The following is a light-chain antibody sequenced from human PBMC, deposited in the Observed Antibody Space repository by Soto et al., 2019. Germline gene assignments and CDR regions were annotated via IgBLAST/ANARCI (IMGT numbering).Light chain of an antibody. J-gene: IGKJ1*01. CDR3: HQYGVSPKT. V-gene: IGKV3-20*01. CDR1: QSISANY. Sequence: EIVLTQSPGTLSLSPGEGATLSCRASQSISANYLAWYQQKPGQAPRLLIYGVSIRATGIPDRFAGSGSGPDFTLTISRLEPEDFAVYYCHQYGVSPKTFGQGTTVELK. CDR2: GVS.